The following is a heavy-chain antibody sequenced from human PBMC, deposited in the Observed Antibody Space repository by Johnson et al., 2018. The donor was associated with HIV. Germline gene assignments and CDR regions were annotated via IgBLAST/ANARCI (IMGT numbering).Heavy chain of an antibody. CDR3: ARMTTTVSHHDAFDI. CDR2: ISYDGSNK. V-gene: IGHV3-30*03. D-gene: IGHD4-17*01. J-gene: IGHJ3*02. CDR1: GFTFNNAW. Sequence: QVQLVESGGGLEKPGGSLRLSCAASGFTFNNAWMSWVRQAPGKGLEWVAVISYDGSNKYYVESVKGRFTISRDNSKNTLFLQMNSLRAEDTAVYYCARMTTTVSHHDAFDIWGQGTMVTVSS.